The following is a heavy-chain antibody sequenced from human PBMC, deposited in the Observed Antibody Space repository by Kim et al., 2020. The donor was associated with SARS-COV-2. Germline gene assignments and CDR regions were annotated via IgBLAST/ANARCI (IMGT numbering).Heavy chain of an antibody. CDR2: TYYRSKWYN. J-gene: IGHJ4*02. V-gene: IGHV6-1*01. CDR1: GDSVSSNSAA. CDR3: ARGVLRYFDWLLHSDGREYYFDY. D-gene: IGHD3-9*01. Sequence: SQTLSLTCAISGDSVSSNSAAWNWIRQSPSRGLEWLGRTYYRSKWYNDYAVSVKSRITINPDTSKNQFSLQLNSVTPEDTAVYYCARGVLRYFDWLLHSDGREYYFDYWGQGTLVTVSS.